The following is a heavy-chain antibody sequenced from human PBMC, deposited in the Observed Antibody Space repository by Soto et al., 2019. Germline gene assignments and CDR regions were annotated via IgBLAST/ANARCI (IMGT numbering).Heavy chain of an antibody. CDR2: ISGSGGST. Sequence: EVQLLESGGGLVQPGGSLRLSCAASGFTFSSYAMSWVRQAPGKGLEWVSAISGSGGSTYYADSVKGRFTISRDNSKNTLYLQMNSLRAEDTAVYYCAKGYYDFWSGYYTGQNWFDPWGQGTLVTVSS. CDR1: GFTFSSYA. CDR3: AKGYYDFWSGYYTGQNWFDP. D-gene: IGHD3-3*01. J-gene: IGHJ5*02. V-gene: IGHV3-23*01.